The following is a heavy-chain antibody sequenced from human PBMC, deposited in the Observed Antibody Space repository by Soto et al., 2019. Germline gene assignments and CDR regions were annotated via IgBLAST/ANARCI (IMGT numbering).Heavy chain of an antibody. CDR1: SGSISSSNW. Sequence: QVQLQESGPGLVKPSGTLSLTCAVSSGSISSSNWWSWVRQPPGKGLEWIGEIYHSGSTNYNPSLKSRVTISVDKSKNQFSLKLSSVTAADTAVYYCARRGTLGYCSSTSCYVGPAFDYWGQGTLVTVSS. CDR2: IYHSGST. J-gene: IGHJ4*02. V-gene: IGHV4-4*02. D-gene: IGHD2-2*01. CDR3: ARRGTLGYCSSTSCYVGPAFDY.